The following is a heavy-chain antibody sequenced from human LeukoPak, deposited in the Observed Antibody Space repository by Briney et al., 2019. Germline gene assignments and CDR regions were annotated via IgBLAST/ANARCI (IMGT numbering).Heavy chain of an antibody. J-gene: IGHJ4*02. CDR1: GLTYSDYI. Sequence: PGGSLRLSCAASGLTYSDYIMNWVRQAPGKGLEWVSYISSSSATIYYADSVKGRFTISRDNAKNSLYLQLSSLRAEDTAVYYCARDYCSTTSCRYDFWGQGTLVTVSS. D-gene: IGHD2-2*01. CDR3: ARDYCSTTSCRYDF. V-gene: IGHV3-48*01. CDR2: ISSSSATI.